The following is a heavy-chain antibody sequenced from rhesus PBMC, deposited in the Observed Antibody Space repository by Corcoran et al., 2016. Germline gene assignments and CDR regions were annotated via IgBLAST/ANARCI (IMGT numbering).Heavy chain of an antibody. Sequence: QVQLQESGPGLVKPSETLSLTCTVAGGSISDSYYWGWIRQPPGKGLEWRGRIYGSSGSPNYNPSLKSRVTISSDTSKNQFSLKLNSVTAADTAVYYCARDFDRHLDYWGQGVLVTVSS. CDR1: GGSISDSYY. J-gene: IGHJ4*01. D-gene: IGHD6-25*01. V-gene: IGHV4S7*01. CDR2: IYGSSGSP. CDR3: ARDFDRHLDY.